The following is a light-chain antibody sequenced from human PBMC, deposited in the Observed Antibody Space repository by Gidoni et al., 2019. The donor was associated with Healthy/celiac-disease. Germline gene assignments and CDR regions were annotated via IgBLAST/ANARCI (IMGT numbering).Light chain of an antibody. CDR3: QQYSNWPPFT. Sequence: ETVLTQSPVTLSVSSGERAALSCRASETIDYKLAWYQQKPGQARRLLIYGASIRATGVPDRFRGSGSGTEFTLTISSLQSEDFAFYYCQQYSNWPPFTFGGGTKVEMK. CDR2: GAS. V-gene: IGKV3-15*01. CDR1: ETIDYK. J-gene: IGKJ4*01.